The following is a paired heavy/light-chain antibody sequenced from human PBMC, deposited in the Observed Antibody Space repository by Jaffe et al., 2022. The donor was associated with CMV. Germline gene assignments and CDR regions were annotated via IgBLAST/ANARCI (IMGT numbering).Heavy chain of an antibody. V-gene: IGHV3-64D*06. Sequence: EVQLVESGGGLVQPGGSLRLSCSASGFTFYSYAMHWVRQTPEKRLEYVSAISTDGLSTYYADSVRGRFTISRDNSKSTLFLQMTSLRPEDTALYYCVKGLTYAVSACHNWGQGTLVTVSS. CDR2: ISTDGLST. CDR1: GFTFYSYA. J-gene: IGHJ4*02. CDR3: VKGLTYAVSACHN.
Light chain of an antibody. J-gene: IGKJ1*01. Sequence: EIVLTQFPGTLSLSPGERATLSCRASQSVSSSFLAWYQQKPGRPPRLLIYDASSRAAGIPDRFSGSGSGTDFTLTISRLEPEDFAVYYCQHYGTSTRTFGQGTKVEIK. CDR2: DAS. V-gene: IGKV3-20*01. CDR3: QHYGTSTRT. CDR1: QSVSSSF.